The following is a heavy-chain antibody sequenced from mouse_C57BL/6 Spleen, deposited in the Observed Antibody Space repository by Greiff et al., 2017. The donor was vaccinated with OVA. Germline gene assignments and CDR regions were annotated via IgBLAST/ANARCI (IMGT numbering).Heavy chain of an antibody. D-gene: IGHD2-5*01. CDR1: GYAFTNYL. J-gene: IGHJ2*01. CDR2: INPGSGGT. V-gene: IGHV1-54*01. CDR3: ARESNYLYYFDY. Sequence: VQLQQSGAELVRPRTSVKVSCKASGYAFTNYLIEWVKQRPGQGLEWIGVINPGSGGTNYNEKFKGKATLTADKSSSTAYMQLSSLTSEDSAVYFCARESNYLYYFDYWGQGTTLTVSS.